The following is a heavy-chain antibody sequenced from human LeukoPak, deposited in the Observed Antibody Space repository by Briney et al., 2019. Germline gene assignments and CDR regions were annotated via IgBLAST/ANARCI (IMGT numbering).Heavy chain of an antibody. CDR1: GGSISSSSYY. D-gene: IGHD2-2*01. Sequence: SQTLSLTRTVSGGSISSSSYYWGWIRQPPGKGLEWIGSIYYSGSTYYNPSLKSRVTISVDTSKNQFSLKLSSVTAADTAVYYCARRAIVVVPAAPADAFDIWGQGTMVTVSS. CDR3: ARRAIVVVPAAPADAFDI. CDR2: IYYSGST. J-gene: IGHJ3*02. V-gene: IGHV4-39*01.